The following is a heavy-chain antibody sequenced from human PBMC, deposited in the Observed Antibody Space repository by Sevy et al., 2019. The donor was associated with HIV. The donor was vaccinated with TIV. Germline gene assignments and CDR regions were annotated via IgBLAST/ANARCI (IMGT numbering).Heavy chain of an antibody. V-gene: IGHV3-74*01. CDR2: IKTDGSDT. D-gene: IGHD1-26*01. Sequence: GGSLRLSCAASGFTFSSYWMHWVRQAPGKGLVWVSRIKTDGSDTSYADSVKGRFTISRDNTKNTPYLQMNSLRAEDTAVYYCARRPTDQSGSYWFDPWGQGTLVTVS. J-gene: IGHJ5*02. CDR3: ARRPTDQSGSYWFDP. CDR1: GFTFSSYW.